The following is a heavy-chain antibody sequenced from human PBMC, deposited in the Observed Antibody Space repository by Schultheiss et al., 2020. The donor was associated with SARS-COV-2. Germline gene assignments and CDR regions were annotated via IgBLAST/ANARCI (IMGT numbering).Heavy chain of an antibody. Sequence: GESLKISCAASGFTFSSYEMHWVRQAPGKGLEWVSTINLSGGTTYYADSVKGRFTISRDNSQSTLFLQMNSLRAEDTALYYCAKQDSTSSGIDYLGQGTLVTVSS. CDR2: INLSGGTT. V-gene: IGHV3-23*01. CDR1: GFTFSSYE. J-gene: IGHJ4*02. D-gene: IGHD6-6*01. CDR3: AKQDSTSSGIDY.